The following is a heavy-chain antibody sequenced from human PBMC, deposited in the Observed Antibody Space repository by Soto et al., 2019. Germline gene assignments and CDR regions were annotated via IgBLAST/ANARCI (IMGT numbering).Heavy chain of an antibody. Sequence: SVKVSCKASGGTFNSYGISWVRQAPGQGLDWMGVIIPLYGTVNYAQKFQGRVSITADKSTSTAYMEMRGLRSDDTAVYYCARDLDGSGSYYTDYWGPGTRVTVS. CDR2: IIPLYGTV. J-gene: IGHJ4*02. CDR3: ARDLDGSGSYYTDY. D-gene: IGHD3-10*01. V-gene: IGHV1-69*06. CDR1: GGTFNSYG.